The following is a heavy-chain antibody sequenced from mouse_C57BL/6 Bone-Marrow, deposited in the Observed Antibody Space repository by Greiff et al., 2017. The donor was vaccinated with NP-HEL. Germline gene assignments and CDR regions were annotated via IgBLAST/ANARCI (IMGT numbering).Heavy chain of an antibody. CDR1: GYTFTDYY. Sequence: VQLQQPGPELVKPGASVKISCKASGYTFTDYYMNWVKQSPGKSLEWIGDINPNNGGTSYNQKFKGKATLTVDKSSSTASMELRSLTSEDSAVYYCARSVRGFAYWGQGTLVTVSA. CDR3: ARSVRGFAY. CDR2: INPNNGGT. J-gene: IGHJ3*01. V-gene: IGHV1-26*01.